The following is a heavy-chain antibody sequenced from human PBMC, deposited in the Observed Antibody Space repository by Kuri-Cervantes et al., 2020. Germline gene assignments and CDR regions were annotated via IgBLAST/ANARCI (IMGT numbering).Heavy chain of an antibody. CDR1: GFTFSSYA. D-gene: IGHD2-15*01. J-gene: IGHJ4*02. CDR2: ISGSGGST. Sequence: GESLKISCAASGFTFSSYAVSWVRQAPGKGLEWVSAISGSGGSTYYADSVKGRFTISRDNSKNTLYLQMNSLRAEDTAVYYCAKMGVVASYYFDYWGQGTLVTVSS. V-gene: IGHV3-23*01. CDR3: AKMGVVASYYFDY.